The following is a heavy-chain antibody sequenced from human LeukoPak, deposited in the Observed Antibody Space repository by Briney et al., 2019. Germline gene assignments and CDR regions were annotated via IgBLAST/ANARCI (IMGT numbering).Heavy chain of an antibody. CDR2: IYHTGGT. J-gene: IGHJ3*02. D-gene: IGHD3-22*01. V-gene: IGHV4-30-2*01. CDR1: GGSISSGGYY. CDR3: ARALRASFDGSSYYYPDAFDI. Sequence: NASETLSLTCTVSGGSISSGGYYWNWIRQPPGKGLEWIGYIYHTGGTYYNPSLKSRVTISVDRSRNQFSLKLNSVTAADTAVYYCARALRASFDGSSYYYPDAFDIWGQGTKVTVSS.